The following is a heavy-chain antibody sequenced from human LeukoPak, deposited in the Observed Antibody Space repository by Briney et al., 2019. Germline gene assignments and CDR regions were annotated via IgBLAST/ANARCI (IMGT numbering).Heavy chain of an antibody. CDR1: GYTFTSYG. CDR2: ISAYNGNT. CDR3: ASLKTDGYFDY. J-gene: IGHJ4*02. D-gene: IGHD5-24*01. Sequence: EASVKVSCKASGYTFTSYGISWVRQAPGQGLEWMGWISAYNGNTNYAQKFRGRVTMTTDTSTSTAYMELRNLRSDDTAVYYCASLKTDGYFDYCGQGTLVTVSS. V-gene: IGHV1-18*01.